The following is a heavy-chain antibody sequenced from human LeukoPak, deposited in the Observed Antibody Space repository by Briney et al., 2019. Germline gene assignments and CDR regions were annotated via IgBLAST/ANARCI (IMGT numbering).Heavy chain of an antibody. D-gene: IGHD3-22*01. CDR2: IIPIFGTA. CDR3: ARGRDYYDSSGYLFDY. CDR1: GGTFSSYA. V-gene: IGHV1-69*05. J-gene: IGHJ4*02. Sequence: SVTVSCKASGGTFSSYAISWVRQAPGQGLEWMGGIIPIFGTANYAQKFQGRVTITTDESTSTAYMELSSPRSEDTAVYYCARGRDYYDSSGYLFDYWGQGTLVTVSS.